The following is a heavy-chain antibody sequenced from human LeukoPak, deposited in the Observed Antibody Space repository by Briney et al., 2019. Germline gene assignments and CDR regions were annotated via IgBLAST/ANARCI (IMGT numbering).Heavy chain of an antibody. D-gene: IGHD3-9*01. CDR3: ARDLDSTGYADY. J-gene: IGHJ4*02. V-gene: IGHV1-2*02. CDR1: GYTFTSYY. Sequence: ASVKVSCKASGYTFTSYYMHWVRQAPGQGLEWMGWINPNSGGTNYAQKFQDRVTMTRDTSISTAYMELSRLRSDDTAVYYCARDLDSTGYADYWGQGTLVTVSS. CDR2: INPNSGGT.